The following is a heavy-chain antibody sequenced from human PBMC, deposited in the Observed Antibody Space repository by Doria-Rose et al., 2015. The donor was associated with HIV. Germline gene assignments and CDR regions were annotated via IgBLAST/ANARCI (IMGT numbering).Heavy chain of an antibody. D-gene: IGHD6-13*01. V-gene: IGHV2-26*01. CDR2: GFSDDER. CDR3: ARIKSSRWYHKYYFDF. Sequence: QVTLKESGPVLVKPTETLTLTCTVSGVSLSSPGMGVSWIRQPPGKALEWLANGFSDDERSYKTSLKSRLTISRGTSKGQVVLTMTDMDPVDTATYYCARIKSSRWYHKYYFDFWGQGTLVIVSA. J-gene: IGHJ4*02. CDR1: GVSLSSPGMG.